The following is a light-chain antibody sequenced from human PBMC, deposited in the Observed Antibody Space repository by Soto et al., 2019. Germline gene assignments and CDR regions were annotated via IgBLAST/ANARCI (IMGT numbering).Light chain of an antibody. CDR3: QQRSNWPPVFT. J-gene: IGKJ4*01. CDR1: QSVSSY. CDR2: DAS. V-gene: IGKV3-11*01. Sequence: EIVLTQSPATLSLSPGERATLSCRASQSVSSYLAWYQQKPGQAPRLLIYDASNRATGIPARFSGSGSGTDVTLTISSLEPEDFAVYYCQQRSNWPPVFTFGGGTKVEIK.